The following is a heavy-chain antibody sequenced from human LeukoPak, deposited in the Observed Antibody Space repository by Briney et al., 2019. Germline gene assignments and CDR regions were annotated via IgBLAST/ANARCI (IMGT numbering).Heavy chain of an antibody. CDR1: GYSLTEIS. Sequence: ASVKVSCKVSGYSLTEISMHWVRQAPGKGLEWMGGFDPEDGQTIYAQNFQGRVTMTEDTSTDTAYMELRSLRSEDTAMYFCATLPNFETGHDSWGQGTLVTVSS. J-gene: IGHJ4*02. D-gene: IGHD1-1*01. CDR2: FDPEDGQT. CDR3: ATLPNFETGHDS. V-gene: IGHV1-24*01.